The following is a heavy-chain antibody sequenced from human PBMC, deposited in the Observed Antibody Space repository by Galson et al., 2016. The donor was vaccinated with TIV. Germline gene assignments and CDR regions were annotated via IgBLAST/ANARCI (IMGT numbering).Heavy chain of an antibody. V-gene: IGHV3-33*08. Sequence: SLRLSCAASGFIFDDYDMTWIRQVPGKGLEWVALIWYDGTNTYYADSVKVRFTISRDNSKNTLFVQMNSLRAEDTAVYYCARAPDYGGNFGGTGETHSYYFHYWGQGTLVTVSS. CDR1: GFIFDDYD. CDR3: ARAPDYGGNFGGTGETHSYYFHY. CDR2: IWYDGTNT. D-gene: IGHD4-23*01. J-gene: IGHJ4*02.